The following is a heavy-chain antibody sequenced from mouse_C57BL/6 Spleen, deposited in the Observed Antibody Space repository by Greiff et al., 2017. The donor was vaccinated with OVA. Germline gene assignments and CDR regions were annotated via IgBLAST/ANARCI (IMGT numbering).Heavy chain of an antibody. V-gene: IGHV6-6*01. CDR2: IRNKANNHAT. D-gene: IGHD1-1*01. Sequence: EVKLMESGGGLVQPGGSMKLSCAASGFTFSDAWMDWVRQSPEKGLEWVAEIRNKANNHATYYAESVKGRFTISRDDSKSSVYLQMNSLRAEDTGIYYCTRGGSSSIYYAMDYWGQGTSVTVSS. CDR3: TRGGSSSIYYAMDY. CDR1: GFTFSDAW. J-gene: IGHJ4*01.